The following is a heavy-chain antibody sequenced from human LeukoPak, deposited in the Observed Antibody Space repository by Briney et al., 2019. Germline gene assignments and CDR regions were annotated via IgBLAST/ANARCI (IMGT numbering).Heavy chain of an antibody. J-gene: IGHJ4*02. CDR2: FDPEDGET. CDR3: ATMTTVVTCFDY. V-gene: IGHV1-24*01. Sequence: ASVNDSCKVSVYTLTELSMHWVRQAPGKGLEWMGCFDPEDGETSYAQKFQGRVTMTEDTSTDTAYMEMSSLRYEATAVYYCATMTTVVTCFDYWGQGTLVTVSS. CDR1: VYTLTELS. D-gene: IGHD4-23*01.